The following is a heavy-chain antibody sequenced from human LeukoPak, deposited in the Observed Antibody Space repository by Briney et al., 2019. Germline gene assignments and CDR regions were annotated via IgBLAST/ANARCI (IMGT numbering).Heavy chain of an antibody. Sequence: TGGSLRLSCAASGFTFSSYWMSWVRQAPGKGLEWVANIKQDGSEKYYVDSVKGRFTISRDNAKNSLYLQMNSLRAEDTAIYYCAKDRYSRGYFDWGQGTLVTVSS. V-gene: IGHV3-7*03. CDR1: GFTFSSYW. CDR3: AKDRYSRGYFD. J-gene: IGHJ4*02. D-gene: IGHD3-22*01. CDR2: IKQDGSEK.